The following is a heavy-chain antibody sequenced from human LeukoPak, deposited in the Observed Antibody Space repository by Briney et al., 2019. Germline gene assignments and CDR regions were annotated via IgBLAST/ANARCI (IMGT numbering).Heavy chain of an antibody. D-gene: IGHD3-22*01. V-gene: IGHV3-23*01. CDR1: GFTFSSSS. Sequence: GGSLRLSCTASGFTFSSSSMTWVRQAPGKGLEWVSTVNGSDDRTYYADSVKGRVTISIDYSKNTLHLQMNCVRVEDTAIYYCAKGPHVGSGYHPDYWGQGNMVTVSS. CDR2: VNGSDDRT. J-gene: IGHJ4*02. CDR3: AKGPHVGSGYHPDY.